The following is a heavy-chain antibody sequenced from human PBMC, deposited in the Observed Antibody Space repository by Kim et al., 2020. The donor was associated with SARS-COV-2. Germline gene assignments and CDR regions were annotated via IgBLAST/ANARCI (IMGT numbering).Heavy chain of an antibody. Sequence: ASVKVSCKVSGYTLTKLSMHWVRQAPGKGLEWMGGFNPKDGETSYAQKFQGRVTMTKDTSKSTAYMELSSLRSEDTAVYYCATAVGAQLGGQGTLVTVSS. CDR3: ATAVGAQL. J-gene: IGHJ4*02. D-gene: IGHD1-26*01. CDR2: FNPKDGET. CDR1: GYTLTKLS. V-gene: IGHV1-24*01.